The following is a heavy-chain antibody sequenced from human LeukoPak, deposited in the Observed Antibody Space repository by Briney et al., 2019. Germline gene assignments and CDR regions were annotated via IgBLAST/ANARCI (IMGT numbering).Heavy chain of an antibody. CDR1: GYSISSGYY. J-gene: IGHJ4*02. CDR2: IYHSGRT. V-gene: IGHV4-38-2*02. CDR3: ARVNYGGNSDDY. D-gene: IGHD4-23*01. Sequence: SETLSLTCTVSGYSISSGYYWGWIRQPPGKGLEWIGSIYHSGRTFYNPSLKSRVTISVDTPKNQFSLKLTSVTAADTAVYYCARVNYGGNSDDYWGQGTLVTVSS.